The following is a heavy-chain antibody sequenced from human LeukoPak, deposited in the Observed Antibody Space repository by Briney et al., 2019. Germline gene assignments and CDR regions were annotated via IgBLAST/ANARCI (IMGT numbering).Heavy chain of an antibody. D-gene: IGHD3-22*01. J-gene: IGHJ4*02. CDR1: GGTFSSDA. Sequence: SVKVSCKASGGTFSSDAISWVRQAPGQGLEWMGGIIPIFGTADYPQKFQGRVTITADESTSTAYMELSSLRSEDTAVYYCARDLNYYDSSALSRRGQGTLVTVSS. CDR3: ARDLNYYDSSALSR. CDR2: IIPIFGTA. V-gene: IGHV1-69*13.